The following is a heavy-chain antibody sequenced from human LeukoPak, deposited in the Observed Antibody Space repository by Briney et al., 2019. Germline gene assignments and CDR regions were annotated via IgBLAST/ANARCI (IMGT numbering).Heavy chain of an antibody. Sequence: SETLSLTCTVSGGSISSGSYYWSWIRQPAGKGLEWIGRIYTSGSTNYNPSLKSRVTISVDTSKSQFSLKLSSVTAADTAVYYCARDPRPSTGNYYYYYMDVWGKGTTVTVSS. V-gene: IGHV4-61*02. J-gene: IGHJ6*03. CDR1: GGSISSGSYY. CDR3: ARDPRPSTGNYYYYYMDV. D-gene: IGHD4-11*01. CDR2: IYTSGST.